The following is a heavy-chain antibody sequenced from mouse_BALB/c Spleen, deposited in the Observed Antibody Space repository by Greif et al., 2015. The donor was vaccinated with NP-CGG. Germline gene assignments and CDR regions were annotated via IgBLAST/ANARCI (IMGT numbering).Heavy chain of an antibody. CDR1: GYTFTSYY. D-gene: IGHD3-1*01. CDR2: INPSNGGT. V-gene: IGHV1S81*02. Sequence: QVQLQQSGAELVKPGASVKLSCKASGYTFTSYYMYWVKQRPGQGLEWIGEINPSNGGTNFNEKFKSKATLTVDKPSSTAYMQLSSLTSEDSAVYYCTRSGGYYFDYWGQGTTLTVSS. J-gene: IGHJ2*01. CDR3: TRSGGYYFDY.